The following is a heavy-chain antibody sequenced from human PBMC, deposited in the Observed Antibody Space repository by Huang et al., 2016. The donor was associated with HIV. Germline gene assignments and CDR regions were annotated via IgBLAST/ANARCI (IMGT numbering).Heavy chain of an antibody. Sequence: VFGVLTSSTNYSWGGIGQSQGKGLEWVGSVYQSGSTNYNPSLKSRVTLSVDTSRNQFSLRLNSVTAADTAVYYCASQHIGAAATWFWGRGTQVAVSS. V-gene: IGHV4-39*01. CDR2: VYQSGST. CDR1: GVLTSSTNYS. CDR3: ASQHIGAAATWF. J-gene: IGHJ4*02. D-gene: IGHD6-13*01.